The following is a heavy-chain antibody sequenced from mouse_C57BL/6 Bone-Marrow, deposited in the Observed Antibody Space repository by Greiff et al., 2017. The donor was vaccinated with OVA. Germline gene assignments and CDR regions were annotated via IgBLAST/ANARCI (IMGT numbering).Heavy chain of an antibody. J-gene: IGHJ4*01. D-gene: IGHD2-3*01. V-gene: IGHV5-9-1*02. CDR3: TRDGYYAMDY. CDR1: GFTFSSYA. Sequence: EVKLVESGEGLVKPGGSLKLSCAASGFTFSSYAMSWVRQTPEKRLEWVAYIRSGGDYTYYADTVKGRFTISRDNARNTLYLQISSLKSEDTAVYYCTRDGYYAMDYWGQGTSVTVSS. CDR2: IRSGGDYT.